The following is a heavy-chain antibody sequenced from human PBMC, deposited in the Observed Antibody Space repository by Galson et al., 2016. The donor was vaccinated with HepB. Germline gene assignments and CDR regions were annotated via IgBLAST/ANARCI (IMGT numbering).Heavy chain of an antibody. D-gene: IGHD3-22*01. CDR2: IIPYLGTQ. CDR3: ATIGADDSSGYYYRPVDY. J-gene: IGHJ4*02. Sequence: SVKVSCKASGGTFSTYAINWVRQAPGQGLEWMAGIIPYLGTQNHAQKFNGRVTITADESTSTAYMELGSLTFEDTAVYYCATIGADDSSGYYYRPVDYWGQGTLVTVSS. V-gene: IGHV1-69*13. CDR1: GGTFSTYA.